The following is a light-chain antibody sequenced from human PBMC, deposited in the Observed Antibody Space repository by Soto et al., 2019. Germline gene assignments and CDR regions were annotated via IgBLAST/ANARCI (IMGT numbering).Light chain of an antibody. Sequence: QSALTQPASVSGSPGQSITISCIGTSSDVGGYNYVSWYQQHPGKAPKLMIYYVTNRPSGVSNRFSGSKSGNTASLTISGLQAEDEADYYCSSYTSSITYVFGTGTKLTVL. J-gene: IGLJ1*01. CDR3: SSYTSSITYV. V-gene: IGLV2-14*01. CDR2: YVT. CDR1: SSDVGGYNY.